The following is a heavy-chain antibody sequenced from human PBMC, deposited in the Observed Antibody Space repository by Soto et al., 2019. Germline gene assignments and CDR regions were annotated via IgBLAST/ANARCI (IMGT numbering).Heavy chain of an antibody. Sequence: QVQLQESGPGLVKPSETLSLSCTVSGGSINSYYWSWIRQSPGKRMEWIGYVHHSWGYGYNPSLQSRGAISLDTSKSQFSLKVTSVTATDTAGYYCARQGFGPLHGLVEVWGQGTTVTVSS. V-gene: IGHV4-59*08. J-gene: IGHJ6*02. D-gene: IGHD3-10*01. CDR2: VHHSWGY. CDR1: GGSINSYY. CDR3: ARQGFGPLHGLVEV.